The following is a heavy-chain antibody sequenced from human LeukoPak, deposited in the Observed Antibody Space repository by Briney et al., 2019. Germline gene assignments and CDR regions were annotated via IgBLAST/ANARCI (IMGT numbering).Heavy chain of an antibody. Sequence: GGSLRLSCAASGFTFSSYSMNLVRQAPGKGLEWVSSISSSSSYIYYADSVKGRFTISRDNAKNSLYLQMNSLRAEDTAVYYCARSTVVQYCFDYWGQGTLVTVSS. D-gene: IGHD2-2*01. CDR3: ARSTVVQYCFDY. V-gene: IGHV3-21*01. J-gene: IGHJ4*02. CDR2: ISSSSSYI. CDR1: GFTFSSYS.